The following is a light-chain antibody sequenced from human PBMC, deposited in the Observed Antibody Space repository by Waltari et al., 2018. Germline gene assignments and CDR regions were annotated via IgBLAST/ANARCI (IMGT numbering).Light chain of an antibody. CDR1: RSDAATSNR. CDR2: DVA. J-gene: IGLJ2*01. V-gene: IGLV2-14*03. Sequence: QSALTQPASVSASLGQSLTFSCTGTRSDAATSNRLSCYQQYPGKAPALLLYDVANRPSRVSNLFSGSKSGNTASRTISGLQAEDEADYYCSSYTTNTRFFGGGTKLTVL. CDR3: SSYTTNTRF.